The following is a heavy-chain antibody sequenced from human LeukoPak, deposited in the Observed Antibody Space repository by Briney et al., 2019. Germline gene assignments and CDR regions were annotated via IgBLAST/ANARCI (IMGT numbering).Heavy chain of an antibody. V-gene: IGHV3-23*01. Sequence: PGGSLRLSCAASGFTFSSYAMSWVRQAPGKGLEWVSAISGSGGSTYYADSVKGRFTISRDNSKNTLYLQMNSLRAEDTAVYYCAKWRSPPTGYRVVMGNDAFDIWGQGTMVTVSS. CDR1: GFTFSSYA. CDR2: ISGSGGST. CDR3: AKWRSPPTGYRVVMGNDAFDI. J-gene: IGHJ3*02. D-gene: IGHD3-3*01.